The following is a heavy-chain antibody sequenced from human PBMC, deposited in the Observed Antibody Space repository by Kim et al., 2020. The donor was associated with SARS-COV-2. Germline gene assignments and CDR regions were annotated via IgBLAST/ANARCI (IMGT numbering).Heavy chain of an antibody. D-gene: IGHD6-19*01. CDR3: ARVFLSGSGWYDY. V-gene: IGHV3-11*05. CDR2: ISSSSSYT. Sequence: GGSLRLSCAASGFTFSDYYMSWIRQAPGKGLEWVSYISSSSSYTNYADSVKGRFTISRDNAKNSLYLQMNSLRAEDTAVYYCARVFLSGSGWYDYWGQGTLVTVSS. J-gene: IGHJ4*02. CDR1: GFTFSDYY.